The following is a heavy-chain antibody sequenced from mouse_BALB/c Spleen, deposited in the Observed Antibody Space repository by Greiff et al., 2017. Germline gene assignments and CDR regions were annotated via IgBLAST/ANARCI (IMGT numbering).Heavy chain of an antibody. CDR3: ARHVDGNPWFAY. V-gene: IGHV5-6*01. CDR2: ISSGGSYT. Sequence: DVHLVESGGDLVKPGGSLKLSCAASGFTFSSYGMSWVRQTPDKRLEWVATISSGGSYTYYPDSVKGRFTISRDNAKNTLYLQMSSLKSEDTAMYYCARHVDGNPWFAYWGQGTLVTVSA. J-gene: IGHJ3*01. CDR1: GFTFSSYG. D-gene: IGHD2-1*01.